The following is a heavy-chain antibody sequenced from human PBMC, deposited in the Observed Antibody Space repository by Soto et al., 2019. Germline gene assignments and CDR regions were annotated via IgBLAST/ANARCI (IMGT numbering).Heavy chain of an antibody. J-gene: IGHJ6*03. CDR3: AKAGGYDWSLYYYMDV. CDR2: ISGSGGST. D-gene: IGHD5-12*01. Sequence: GGSLRLSCAASGFTFSSYAMSWVRQAPGKGLEWVSAISGSGGSTYYADSVKGRFTISRDNSKNTLYLQMNSLRAEDTAVYYCAKAGGYDWSLYYYMDVWGKGTTVTVSS. V-gene: IGHV3-23*01. CDR1: GFTFSSYA.